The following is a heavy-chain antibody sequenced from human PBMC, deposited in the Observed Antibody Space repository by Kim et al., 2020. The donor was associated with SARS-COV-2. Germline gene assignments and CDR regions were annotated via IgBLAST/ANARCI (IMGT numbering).Heavy chain of an antibody. D-gene: IGHD3-22*01. CDR1: GGSTSIGGTS. CDR3: GRDGSGYYYNWFDP. Sequence: SETLSLTCTVSGGSTSIGGTSWGWSRQPPGRGWGWMGGINFGGAPNSNPPPKSRVTISVDTSKNQFSLKLSSVTAADTAVYYCGRDGSGYYYNWFDPWGQGTLVTVSS. CDR2: INFGGAP. V-gene: IGHV4-39*07. J-gene: IGHJ5*02.